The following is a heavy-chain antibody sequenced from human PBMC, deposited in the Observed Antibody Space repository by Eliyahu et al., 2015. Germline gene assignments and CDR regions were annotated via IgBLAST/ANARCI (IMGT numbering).Heavy chain of an antibody. V-gene: IGHV3-66*01. CDR1: GISVTGNY. CDR3: ARDFVVYSTWSGLDY. Sequence: EVQLVESGGGLVQPGGSLRLSCAAXGISVTGNYMSWVRQAPGKGLGWVSGIYSGGETHYADSVKDRFIISRDGPNNTMYLQMNSLRVEDTAVYFCARDFVVYSTWSGLDYWGQGILVTVSS. D-gene: IGHD2-21*01. CDR2: IYSGGET. J-gene: IGHJ4*02.